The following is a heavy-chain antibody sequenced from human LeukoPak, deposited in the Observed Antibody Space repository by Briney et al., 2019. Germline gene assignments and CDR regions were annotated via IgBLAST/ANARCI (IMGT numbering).Heavy chain of an antibody. CDR2: MQYSGST. D-gene: IGHD5-18*01. CDR1: GGSISRNNDY. V-gene: IGHV4-39*01. J-gene: IGHJ5*02. Sequence: SETLSLTCTVSGGSISRNNDYWAWIRQPPGKGLEWIGSMQYSGSTPYNPSLKSRVTVSVDTSKKQFSLKVSSVTAADTAVYYCARQAEYIYEPGWFDPWGQGTLVTVSS. CDR3: ARQAEYIYEPGWFDP.